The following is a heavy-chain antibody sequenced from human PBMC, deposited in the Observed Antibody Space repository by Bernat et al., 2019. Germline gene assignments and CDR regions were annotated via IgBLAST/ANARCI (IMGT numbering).Heavy chain of an antibody. V-gene: IGHV4-34*01. CDR2: INHSGST. J-gene: IGHJ5*02. CDR3: ASSSTVTMFNWFDP. D-gene: IGHD4-17*01. Sequence: QVQLQQWGAGLLKPSETLSLTCAVYGGSFSGYYWSWIRQPPGKGLEWIGEINHSGSTNYNPSLKSRVTISVDTSKNQFSLKLSSVTAADTAVYYCASSSTVTMFNWFDPWGQGTLVTVSS. CDR1: GGSFSGYY.